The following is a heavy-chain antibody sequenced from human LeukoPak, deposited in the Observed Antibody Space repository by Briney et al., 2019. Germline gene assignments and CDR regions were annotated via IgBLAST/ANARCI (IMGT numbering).Heavy chain of an antibody. D-gene: IGHD3-10*01. CDR1: GYTFTTYG. CDR3: ASGARYYGSGSH. V-gene: IGHV1-8*03. J-gene: IGHJ4*02. Sequence: ASVKVSCKASGYTFTTYGISWVRQATGQGLEWMGWMNPNSGNTGYAQKFQGRVTITRNTSISTAYMELSSLRSEDTAVYYCASGARYYGSGSHWGQGALVTVSS. CDR2: MNPNSGNT.